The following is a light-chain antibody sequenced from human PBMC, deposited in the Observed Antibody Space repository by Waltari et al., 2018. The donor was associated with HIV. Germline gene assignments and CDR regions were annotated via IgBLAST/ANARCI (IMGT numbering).Light chain of an antibody. Sequence: QSVLTQPPSASGTPGQGVPISCSGSTSNIGQNTVNWYQQFPGTAPKLLIYSNEQLPSGVPDRFAGSKSGTSASLAISGLQSVDDTDYYCAAWDDSLNGVVFGGGTKLTVL. CDR1: TSNIGQNT. J-gene: IGLJ2*01. CDR2: SNE. CDR3: AAWDDSLNGVV. V-gene: IGLV1-44*01.